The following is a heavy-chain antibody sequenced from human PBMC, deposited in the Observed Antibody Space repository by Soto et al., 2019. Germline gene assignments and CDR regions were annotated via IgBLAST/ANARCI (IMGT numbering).Heavy chain of an antibody. J-gene: IGHJ4*02. CDR2: ISWNSGDI. V-gene: IGHV3-9*01. Sequence: EVQLVESGGGSVQPGRSLRLSCAASGFSFDDYGMHGVRQGPGKGLELVSGISWNSGDIYYADSVKGRFTISRDNAKRSLYLQMNSLRTEDTALYYCAKDNDLDRDGPFDYWGQGILVTVSS. D-gene: IGHD2-2*03. CDR1: GFSFDDYG. CDR3: AKDNDLDRDGPFDY.